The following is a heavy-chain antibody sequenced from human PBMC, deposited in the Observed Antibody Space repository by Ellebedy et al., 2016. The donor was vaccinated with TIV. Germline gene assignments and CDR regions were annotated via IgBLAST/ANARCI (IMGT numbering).Heavy chain of an antibody. CDR1: GGTFNSHA. CDR3: ARGGAYYHRYFDD. V-gene: IGHV1-69*13. Sequence: SVKVSCKASGGTFNSHAISWVRQAPGQGLEWMGGITGMFRTVKYAQKFQGRVTITADEFMTTAYMELSSLRSEDTAVYYCARGGAYYHRYFDDWGQGTLVTVSS. J-gene: IGHJ4*02. CDR2: ITGMFRTV. D-gene: IGHD3-10*01.